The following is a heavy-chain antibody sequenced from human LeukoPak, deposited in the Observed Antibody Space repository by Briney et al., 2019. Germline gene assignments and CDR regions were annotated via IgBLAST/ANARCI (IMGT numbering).Heavy chain of an antibody. V-gene: IGHV3-23*01. D-gene: IGHD2-15*01. CDR3: AQERDLYCSGGRCYLAVFDI. CDR1: GFTFSSYA. Sequence: GGSLRLSCAASGFTFSSYAMSWVRQAPGKGLEWVSAISGSGGSTYYADSVKGRFTISRDNSKNTLYLQINSLRAEDTAVYYTAQERDLYCSGGRCYLAVFDISGEERMGTVSS. CDR2: ISGSGGST. J-gene: IGHJ3*02.